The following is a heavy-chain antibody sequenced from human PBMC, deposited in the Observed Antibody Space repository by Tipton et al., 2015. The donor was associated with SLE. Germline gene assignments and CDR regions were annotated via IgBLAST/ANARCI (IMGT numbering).Heavy chain of an antibody. J-gene: IGHJ3*02. CDR3: FLRYCDWLFSDAFDI. V-gene: IGHV4-61*09. D-gene: IGHD3-9*01. Sequence: TLSLTCTVSGGSISSSSYYWSWIRQPPGKGLEWIGYIYTSWSTNYNPSLQSRVTISVDTSKNRFSLKLSSVTAADTAVYYCFLRYCDWLFSDAFDIWGQGTMVTVSS. CDR1: GGSISSSSYY. CDR2: IYTSWST.